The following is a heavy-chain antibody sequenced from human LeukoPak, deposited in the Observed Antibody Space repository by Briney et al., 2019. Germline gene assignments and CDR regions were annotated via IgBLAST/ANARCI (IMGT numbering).Heavy chain of an antibody. D-gene: IGHD3-10*01. CDR3: AREGGITMVRGDRGFDY. CDR2: IYYSGST. J-gene: IGHJ4*02. Sequence: SETLSLTCTVSGGSISSGGYYWSWIRQHPGKGLEWIGYIYYSGSTYYNPSLKSRVTISVDTSKNQFSLKLSSVTAADTAVYYCAREGGITMVRGDRGFDYWGQGTLVTVSS. V-gene: IGHV4-31*03. CDR1: GGSISSGGYY.